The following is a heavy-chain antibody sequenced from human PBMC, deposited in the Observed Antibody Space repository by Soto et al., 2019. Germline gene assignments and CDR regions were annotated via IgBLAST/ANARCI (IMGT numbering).Heavy chain of an antibody. CDR3: AKPALLDIVVVVAATPFDY. J-gene: IGHJ4*02. CDR2: ISGSGGST. V-gene: IGHV3-23*01. D-gene: IGHD2-15*01. CDR1: GFTFSSYA. Sequence: GGSLRLSCAASGFTFSSYAMSWVRQAPGKGLEWVSAISGSGGSTYYADSVKGRFTISRDNSKNTLYLQMNSLRAEDTAVYYCAKPALLDIVVVVAATPFDYWGQGTLVTVS.